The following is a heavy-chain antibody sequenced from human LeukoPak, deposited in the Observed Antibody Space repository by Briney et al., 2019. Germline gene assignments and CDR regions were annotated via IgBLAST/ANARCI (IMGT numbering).Heavy chain of an antibody. J-gene: IGHJ4*02. V-gene: IGHV4-61*02. D-gene: IGHD3-16*01. CDR2: IYTSGNT. Sequence: SETLSLTCTVSGGSISSGSYYWSWIRQPAGKGLEWIGRIYTSGNTNYNPSLKSRVTMSLDTSKNQFSLKLSSVTAADTAVYFGGGDPLGGPFDYGGKETLVTVPT. CDR3: GGDPLGGPFDY. CDR1: GGSISSGSYY.